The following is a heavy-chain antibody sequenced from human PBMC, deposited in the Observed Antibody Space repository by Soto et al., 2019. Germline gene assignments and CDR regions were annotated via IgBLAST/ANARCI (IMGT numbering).Heavy chain of an antibody. V-gene: IGHV3-48*01. D-gene: IGHD5-12*01. Sequence: EVQLVESGGGLVRPGGSLRLSCAASGFTFSSYSMNWVRQAPGKGLEWVSYISSSSTIYYADSVKGRFTISRDNAKNSLYLQMNSLRAEDTAVYYCARSGYSGYDTWGQGTLVTVSS. CDR3: ARSGYSGYDT. CDR2: ISSSSTI. J-gene: IGHJ5*02. CDR1: GFTFSSYS.